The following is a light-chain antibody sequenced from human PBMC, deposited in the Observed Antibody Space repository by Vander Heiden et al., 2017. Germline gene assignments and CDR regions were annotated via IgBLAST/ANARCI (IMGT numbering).Light chain of an antibody. CDR3: QQCYATPYT. J-gene: IGKJ2*01. CDR1: QSLLYGSNDKNS. V-gene: IGKV4-1*01. CDR2: WAS. Sequence: DIILTQSPDSLAVSLGERATINCKSSQSLLYGSNDKNSLAWYQQKPGQPPRLLIFWASTRESGVPDRFSGSGSGTDFTLTINSLQAEDVAVYYWQQCYATPYTFGQGTKLEIK.